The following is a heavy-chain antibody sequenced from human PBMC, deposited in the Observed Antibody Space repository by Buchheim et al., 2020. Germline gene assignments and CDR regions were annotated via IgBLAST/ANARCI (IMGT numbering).Heavy chain of an antibody. V-gene: IGHV4-61*03. D-gene: IGHD6-19*01. J-gene: IGHJ5*02. CDR2: IHHSGSA. CDR3: ARAQQWLVTGYDS. Sequence: QVQLQESGPGLVKPSETLSLTCSVSGDSVGSGNYFWTWIRQTPGKALEWIGHIHHSGSASYSSSLKSRVSISVDPSNNHFPLKLTSVTAIDTAVYFCARAQQWLVTGYDSWGQGIL. CDR1: GDSVGSGNYF.